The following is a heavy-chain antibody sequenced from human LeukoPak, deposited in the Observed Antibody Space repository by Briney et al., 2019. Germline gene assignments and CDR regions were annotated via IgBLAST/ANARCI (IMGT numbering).Heavy chain of an antibody. CDR1: GAFFSNDY. Sequence: PSETLSLTCTVSGAFFSNDYWSWVRQAPGKGLEWIGYIYHNGRTNYSPSLKSRITMSIDASQNQFSLKLTSVTAADTAVYYCARASEGIGYFDTWGRGSLVTVSS. J-gene: IGHJ4*02. V-gene: IGHV4-59*01. D-gene: IGHD3-3*01. CDR2: IYHNGRT. CDR3: ARASEGIGYFDT.